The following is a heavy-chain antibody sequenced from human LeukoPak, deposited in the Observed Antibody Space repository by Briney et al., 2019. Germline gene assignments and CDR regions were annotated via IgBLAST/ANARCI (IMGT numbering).Heavy chain of an antibody. CDR3: ARYYYGSPFDI. D-gene: IGHD3-10*01. CDR2: IYTSGST. J-gene: IGHJ3*02. CDR1: GGSISSGSYY. V-gene: IGHV4-61*02. Sequence: SETLSLTCTVSGGSISSGSYYWSWIRPPAGKGLEWIGRIYTSGSTNYNPSLKSRVTISVDTSKNQFSLKLSSVTAADTAVYYCARYYYGSPFDIWGQGTMVTVSS.